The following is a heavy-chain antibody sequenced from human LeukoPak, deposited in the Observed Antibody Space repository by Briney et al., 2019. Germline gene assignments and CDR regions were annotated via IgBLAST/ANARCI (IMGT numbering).Heavy chain of an antibody. V-gene: IGHV4-34*01. J-gene: IGHJ4*02. D-gene: IGHD1-26*01. Sequence: SETLSLTCAVYGGSFSGYYWSWIRQPPGKGLEWIGEINHSGSTNYNPSLKSRVTISVDTSKNQFSLKLSSVTAADTAVYYCARGNSGSYYGPGKYFDYWGQGTLVTVSS. CDR3: ARGNSGSYYGPGKYFDY. CDR1: GGSFSGYY. CDR2: INHSGST.